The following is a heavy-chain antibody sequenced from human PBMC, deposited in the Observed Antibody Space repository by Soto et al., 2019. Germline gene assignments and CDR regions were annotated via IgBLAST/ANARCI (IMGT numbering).Heavy chain of an antibody. D-gene: IGHD1-1*01. CDR3: VREGGSLAFDS. V-gene: IGHV3-48*03. Sequence: EVQLVASGGDLVPSGGSLRLSCAVSGLTFSTDEMNWVRQAPGKGLEWLAYISYTSTTIKYADSVKGRFAVSRDNAKKSLYLQMNNLRVEDTAIYYCVREGGSLAFDSRGQGTLVTVSS. J-gene: IGHJ4*02. CDR1: GLTFSTDE. CDR2: ISYTSTTI.